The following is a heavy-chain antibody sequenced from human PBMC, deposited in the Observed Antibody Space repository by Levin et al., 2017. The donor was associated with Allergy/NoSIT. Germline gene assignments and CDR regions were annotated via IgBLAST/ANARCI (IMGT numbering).Heavy chain of an antibody. J-gene: IGHJ1*01. CDR1: GFTFSSYG. CDR3: AKGRGYCSSTSCYFFQH. D-gene: IGHD2-2*01. V-gene: IGHV3-30*18. CDR2: ISYDGSNK. Sequence: GESLKISCAASGFTFSSYGMHWVRQAPGKGLEWVAVISYDGSNKYYADSVKGRFTISRDNSKNTLYLQMNSLRAEDTAVYYCAKGRGYCSSTSCYFFQHWGQGTLVTVSS.